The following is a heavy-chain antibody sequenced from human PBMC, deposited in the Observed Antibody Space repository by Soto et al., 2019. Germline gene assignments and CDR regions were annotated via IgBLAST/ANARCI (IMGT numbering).Heavy chain of an antibody. CDR2: IDNSGTRT. CDR3: VSWLSAHFDY. CDR1: PVGFSGLG. J-gene: IGHJ4*02. Sequence: EVQLLESGGRLVQPGQSLRLSCAASPVGFSGLGMSWVRQAPGKGLEWVSTIDNSGTRTHYADSVKGRFTISRDTSKYTLDLQMDYLRAEDTALYHCVSWLSAHFDYWGRGTLVTVYS. V-gene: IGHV3-23*05. D-gene: IGHD6-19*01.